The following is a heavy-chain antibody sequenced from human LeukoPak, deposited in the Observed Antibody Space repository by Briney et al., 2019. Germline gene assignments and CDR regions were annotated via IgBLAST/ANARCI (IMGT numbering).Heavy chain of an antibody. CDR1: GFTFSSYG. D-gene: IGHD2-2*01. Sequence: GGSLRLSCAASGFTFSSYGMHWVRQAPGKGLEWVAVISTGGGTTKYYAGSVKGRFTISRDNSKNTLYLQMNSLRADDTAVYYCAREFSVIVPPATITYFDYWGQGTLVTVSS. CDR2: ISTGGGTTK. CDR3: AREFSVIVPPATITYFDY. V-gene: IGHV3-30*19. J-gene: IGHJ4*02.